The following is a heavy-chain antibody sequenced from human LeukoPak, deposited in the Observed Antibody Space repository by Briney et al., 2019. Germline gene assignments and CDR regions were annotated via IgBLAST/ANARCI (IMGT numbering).Heavy chain of an antibody. V-gene: IGHV3-30*02. CDR2: IRYDGSNK. Sequence: PGGSLRLSCAASGFIFSDYAMHWVRQAPGKGLEWVTFIRYDGSNKYYAESVKGRFTISRDNSKNTLYLQMNSLRAEDTAVYYCAKDDSREDIVVVPAATAFDYWGQGTLVTVSS. CDR1: GFIFSDYA. D-gene: IGHD2-2*01. CDR3: AKDDSREDIVVVPAATAFDY. J-gene: IGHJ4*02.